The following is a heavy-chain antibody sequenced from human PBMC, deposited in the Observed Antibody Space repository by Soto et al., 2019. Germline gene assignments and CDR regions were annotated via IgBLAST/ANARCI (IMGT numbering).Heavy chain of an antibody. V-gene: IGHV4-59*08. Sequence: SETLSLTCTVSGGSISSYYWSWIRQPPGKGLEWIGYIYYSGSTNYNPSLKSRVTISVDTSKNQFSLKLSSVTAADTAVYYCARHSGSYCSGTSCYSAYYYGMDVWGQGTTVTVS. CDR3: ARHSGSYCSGTSCYSAYYYGMDV. CDR2: IYYSGST. J-gene: IGHJ6*02. CDR1: GGSISSYY. D-gene: IGHD2-2*01.